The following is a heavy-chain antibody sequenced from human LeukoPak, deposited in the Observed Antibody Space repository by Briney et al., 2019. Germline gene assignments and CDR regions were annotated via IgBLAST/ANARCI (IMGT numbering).Heavy chain of an antibody. Sequence: SETLSLTCTVSGDSISSYYWSWIRQPPGKKLEWIGYIYSTGSTSYNPSLKSRVTISVDTSKNQFSLKVTSVTAADTAVYYCARGSSSWSPDFDYWGQGTLVTVSS. CDR2: IYSTGST. D-gene: IGHD6-13*01. V-gene: IGHV4-59*01. CDR3: ARGSSSWSPDFDY. J-gene: IGHJ4*02. CDR1: GDSISSYY.